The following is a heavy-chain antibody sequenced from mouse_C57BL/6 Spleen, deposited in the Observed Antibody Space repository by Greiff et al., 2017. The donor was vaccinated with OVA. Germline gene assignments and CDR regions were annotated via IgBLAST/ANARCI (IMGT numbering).Heavy chain of an antibody. J-gene: IGHJ1*03. CDR2: SRNKANDYTT. V-gene: IGHV7-1*01. D-gene: IGHD1-1*01. CDR1: GFTFSDFY. CDR3: AREYYYGSSYWYFDV. Sequence: EVKLMESGGGLVQSGRSLRLSCATSGFTFSDFYMEWVRQAPGKGLEWIAASRNKANDYTTEYSASVKGRFIVSRDTSQSILYLQMNALRAEDTAIYYCAREYYYGSSYWYFDVWGTGTTVTVSS.